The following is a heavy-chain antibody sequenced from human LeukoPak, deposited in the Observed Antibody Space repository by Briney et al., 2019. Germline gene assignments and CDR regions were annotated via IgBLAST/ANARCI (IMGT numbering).Heavy chain of an antibody. CDR2: ISAGGVST. CDR3: AKGAGTDRT. J-gene: IGHJ5*02. V-gene: IGHV3-23*01. Sequence: GGSLRLSCAASGFTFSSYAMSWVRQAPGKGLEWVSAISAGGVSTYYADSVKGRLTISRDNAKNTLYLQMNRLRAEDTAVYYCAKGAGTDRTWGQGTLVTVSS. CDR1: GFTFSSYA.